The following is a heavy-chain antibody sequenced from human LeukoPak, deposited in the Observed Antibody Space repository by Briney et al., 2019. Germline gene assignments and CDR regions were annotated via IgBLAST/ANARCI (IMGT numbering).Heavy chain of an antibody. D-gene: IGHD3-10*01. J-gene: IGHJ4*02. V-gene: IGHV3-33*01. CDR1: GFTFSSYG. Sequence: GRSLRLSCAASGFTFSSYGMHWVRQAPGKGLEWVAVIWYDGSNKYYADSVKGRFTIPRDNSKNTLYLQMNSLRAEDTAVYYCARTYYGSGSYYTFFDYWGQGTLVTVSS. CDR2: IWYDGSNK. CDR3: ARTYYGSGSYYTFFDY.